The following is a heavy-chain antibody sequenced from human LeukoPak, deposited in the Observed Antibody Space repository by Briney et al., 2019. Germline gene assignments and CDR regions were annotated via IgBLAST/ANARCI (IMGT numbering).Heavy chain of an antibody. J-gene: IGHJ5*02. Sequence: GASVKVSCKASGYTFTGYYMHWVRQAPGQGLEWMGWINPDSGGTNFARKFQGRVTMTRDTSTSTVYMELSSLRSEDTAVYYCARALAYFDPWGQGTLVTVSS. CDR2: INPDSGGT. V-gene: IGHV1-2*02. D-gene: IGHD2-21*01. CDR3: ARALAYFDP. CDR1: GYTFTGYY.